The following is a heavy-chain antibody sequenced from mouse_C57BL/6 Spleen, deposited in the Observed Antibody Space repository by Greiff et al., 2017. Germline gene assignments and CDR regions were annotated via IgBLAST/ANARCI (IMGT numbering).Heavy chain of an antibody. V-gene: IGHV1-42*01. CDR3: ARSRYYGSDFDY. Sequence: EVKLQESGPELVKPGASVKISCKASGYSFTGYYMNWVKQSPEKSLEWIGEINPSTGGTTYNQKFKAKATLTVVKSSSTAYMQLKSLTSEDSAVYYCARSRYYGSDFDYWGQGTTLTVSS. J-gene: IGHJ2*01. D-gene: IGHD1-1*01. CDR1: GYSFTGYY. CDR2: INPSTGGT.